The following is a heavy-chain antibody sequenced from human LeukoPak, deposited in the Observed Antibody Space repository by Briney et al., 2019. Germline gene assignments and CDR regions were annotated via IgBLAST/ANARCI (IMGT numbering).Heavy chain of an antibody. J-gene: IGHJ4*02. Sequence: ASVKVSCKASGYTFTNYYMHWVRQAPGQGLEWMGIISPSGDSTSYAQTFQGRVTMTRDTSTSTVYMELSSLRSDDTAVYYCARRSLRHDGSGYYFFDYWGQGTLVTVSS. CDR3: ARRSLRHDGSGYYFFDY. CDR2: ISPSGDST. D-gene: IGHD3-22*01. V-gene: IGHV1-46*01. CDR1: GYTFTNYY.